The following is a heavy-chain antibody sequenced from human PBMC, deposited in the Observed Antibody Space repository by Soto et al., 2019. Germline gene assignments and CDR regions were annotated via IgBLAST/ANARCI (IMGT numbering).Heavy chain of an antibody. CDR2: IYYNGNT. Sequence: SETRSLTCTVSGGSLSSLYWSWIRQPPGKGLEWVGYIYYNGNTDYNPSLKSRVTMSVDTSKNQFSLKLTSVTAADTAVYFCARGGWSVDSWGRGILVTVSS. J-gene: IGHJ5*01. D-gene: IGHD6-19*01. CDR1: GGSLSSLY. V-gene: IGHV4-59*11. CDR3: ARGGWSVDS.